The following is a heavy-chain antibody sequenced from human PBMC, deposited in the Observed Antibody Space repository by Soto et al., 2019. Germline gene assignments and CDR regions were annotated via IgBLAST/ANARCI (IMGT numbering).Heavy chain of an antibody. V-gene: IGHV4-59*01. CDR1: GGSISSYY. D-gene: IGHD3-3*01. CDR3: ARADVLRFLEWSFDY. CDR2: IYYSGST. Sequence: PSETLSLTCTVSGGSISSYYWSWIRQPPGKGLEWIGYIYYSGSTNYNLSLKSRVTISVDTSKNQFSLKLSSVTAADTAVYYCARADVLRFLEWSFDYWGQGTLVTVSS. J-gene: IGHJ4*02.